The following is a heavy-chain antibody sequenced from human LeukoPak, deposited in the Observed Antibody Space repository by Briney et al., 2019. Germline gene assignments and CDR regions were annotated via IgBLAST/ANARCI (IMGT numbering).Heavy chain of an antibody. CDR2: ISSSSSTI. Sequence: GGSLRLSCAASGFTFSSYSMNWVRQAPGKGLEWVSYISSSSSTIYYADSVKGRFTISRDNAKNSLYLQMNSLRAEDTAVYYCARKSGGSSSPFDYWGQGTLVTVSS. J-gene: IGHJ4*02. CDR3: ARKSGGSSSPFDY. D-gene: IGHD6-6*01. V-gene: IGHV3-48*01. CDR1: GFTFSSYS.